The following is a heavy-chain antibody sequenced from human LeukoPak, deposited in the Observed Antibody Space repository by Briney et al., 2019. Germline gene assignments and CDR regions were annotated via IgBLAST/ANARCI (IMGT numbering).Heavy chain of an antibody. CDR1: GGSFSGYY. CDR3: ARTQWLVARDNWFDP. J-gene: IGHJ5*02. V-gene: IGHV4-34*01. Sequence: XXTLSLTCAVYGGSFSGYYWSWIRQPPGKGLEWIGEINHSGSTNYNPSLKSRVTISVDTSKNQFSLKLSSVTAADTAVYYCARTQWLVARDNWFDPWGQGTLVTVSS. D-gene: IGHD6-19*01. CDR2: INHSGST.